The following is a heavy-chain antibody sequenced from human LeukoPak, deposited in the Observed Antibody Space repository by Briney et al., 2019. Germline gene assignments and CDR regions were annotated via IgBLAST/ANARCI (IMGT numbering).Heavy chain of an antibody. V-gene: IGHV3-48*01. CDR1: GFTFSSYS. Sequence: GGSLRLSCAASGFTFSSYSMNWVRQAPGKGLEWVSYISSSSSTIYYADSVKGRFTISRDNAKNSLYLQMNSLRVEDTAVYYCARTPRGGVTAIYWGQRTLVTVSS. CDR2: ISSSSSTI. CDR3: ARTPRGGVTAIY. J-gene: IGHJ4*02. D-gene: IGHD2-21*02.